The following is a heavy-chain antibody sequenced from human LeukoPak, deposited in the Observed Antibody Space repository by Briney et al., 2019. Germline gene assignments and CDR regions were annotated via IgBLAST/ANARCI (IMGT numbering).Heavy chain of an antibody. CDR1: GYTFTGYW. D-gene: IGHD1-26*01. CDR3: ATLVGATITNWFDP. J-gene: IGHJ5*02. Sequence: GASVKVSCKAFGYTFTGYWMHWVRQAPGQGPEWMGVISPSGGSTIYAQKFQGRVTMTEDTSTDTAYMELSSLRSEDTAVYYCATLVGATITNWFDPWGQGTLVTVSS. V-gene: IGHV1-46*01. CDR2: ISPSGGST.